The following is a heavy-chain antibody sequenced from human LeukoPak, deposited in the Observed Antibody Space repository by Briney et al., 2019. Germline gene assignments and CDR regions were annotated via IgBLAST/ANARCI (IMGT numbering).Heavy chain of an antibody. J-gene: IGHJ4*02. CDR1: GFTFSSYA. CDR3: AKDRAVERVAAAGDLFDY. D-gene: IGHD6-13*01. Sequence: PGGSLRLSCAASGFTFSSYAMHWVRQAPGKGLEWVAVISYDGSNKYYADSVKGRFTISRDNSKNTLYLQMNSLRAEDTAVYYCAKDRAVERVAAAGDLFDYWGQGTLVTVSS. CDR2: ISYDGSNK. V-gene: IGHV3-30*04.